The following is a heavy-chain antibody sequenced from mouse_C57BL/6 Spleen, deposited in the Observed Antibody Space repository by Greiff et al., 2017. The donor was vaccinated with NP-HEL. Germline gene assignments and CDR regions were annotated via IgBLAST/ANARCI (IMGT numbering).Heavy chain of an antibody. CDR2: ISGGGGNT. V-gene: IGHV5-9*01. CDR1: GFTFSSYT. CDR3: ARRTGTGFDY. D-gene: IGHD4-1*01. J-gene: IGHJ2*01. Sequence: DVMLVESGGGLVKPGGSLKLSCAASGFTFSSYTMSWVRQTPEKRLEWVATISGGGGNTYYPDSVKGRFTISRDNAKNTLYLQMSSLRSEDTALYYCARRTGTGFDYWGQGTTLTVSS.